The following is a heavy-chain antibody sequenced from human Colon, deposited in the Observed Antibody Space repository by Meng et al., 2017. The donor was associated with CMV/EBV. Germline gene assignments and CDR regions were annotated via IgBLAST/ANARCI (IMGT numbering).Heavy chain of an antibody. J-gene: IGHJ4*01. CDR3: ARIYYGSWSGYYRDY. CDR1: GFTVSNYW. D-gene: IGHD3-3*01. V-gene: IGHV3-7*01. CDR2: IKQDGSER. Sequence: GGSLRLSCVASGFTVSNYWMSWVRQAPGKGLEWVANIKQDGSERYYVDSVTGRFTVSRDNAKNSLYLQVDSLRAEDTAVYYCARIYYGSWSGYYRDYWGHGTLVTVSS.